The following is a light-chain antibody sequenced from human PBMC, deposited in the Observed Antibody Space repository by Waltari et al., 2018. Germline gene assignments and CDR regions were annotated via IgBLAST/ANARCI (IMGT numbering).Light chain of an antibody. J-gene: IGKJ2*01. Sequence: DIQMTQSPSTLSASVGNGVTITCRASQTISSWLAWYQQKPGKAPKLLIYKASTLESGVPSRFSGSGSATEFTLTISSLQPDDFATYYCQQYHSYSYTFGQGTRLEI. CDR2: KAS. CDR1: QTISSW. V-gene: IGKV1-5*03. CDR3: QQYHSYSYT.